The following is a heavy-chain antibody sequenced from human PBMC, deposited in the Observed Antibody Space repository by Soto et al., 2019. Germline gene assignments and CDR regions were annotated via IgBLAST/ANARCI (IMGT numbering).Heavy chain of an antibody. J-gene: IGHJ4*02. CDR3: ARGQGSGWYEDLDY. CDR2: INPNSGGT. CDR1: RYTFIAYH. D-gene: IGHD6-19*01. V-gene: IGHV1-2*02. Sequence: QVQLVQSGAEVKKPGASVKVSCKASRYTFIAYHMHWVRQAPGQGLEWMGWINPNSGGTNYAQKFQGRVTMTRDTSISTVYRELSGLRSDDTAVYYCARGQGSGWYEDLDYWGQGTLVTVSS.